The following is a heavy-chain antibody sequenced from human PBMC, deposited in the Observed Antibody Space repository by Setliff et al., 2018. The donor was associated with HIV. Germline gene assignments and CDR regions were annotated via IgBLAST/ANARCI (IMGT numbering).Heavy chain of an antibody. V-gene: IGHV4-39*07. CDR1: GGSISNSSYY. CDR3: ARIVATGLYAFEI. CDR2: IYYSGST. D-gene: IGHD5-12*01. Sequence: SETLSLTCTVSGGSISNSSYYWGWIRQPPGKGLEWIGSIYYSGSTYYNPSLKSRVTISVDTSKNQFSLKLSSVTAADSAVYYCARIVATGLYAFEIWGQGTRSPSPQ. J-gene: IGHJ3*02.